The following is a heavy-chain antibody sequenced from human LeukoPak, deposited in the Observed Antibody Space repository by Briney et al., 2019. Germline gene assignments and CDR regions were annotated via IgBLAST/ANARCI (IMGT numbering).Heavy chain of an antibody. CDR1: GFTFSSYG. Sequence: PGGSLRLSCAASGFTFSSYGMHWVRQAPGKGLEWVAFIRYDGSNKYYADSVKGRFTISRDNSKNTLYLQMNSLRAEDTAVYYCAKELKSLRYFDWAHPRGDWFDPWGQGTLVTVSS. J-gene: IGHJ5*02. V-gene: IGHV3-30*02. CDR3: AKELKSLRYFDWAHPRGDWFDP. CDR2: IRYDGSNK. D-gene: IGHD3-9*01.